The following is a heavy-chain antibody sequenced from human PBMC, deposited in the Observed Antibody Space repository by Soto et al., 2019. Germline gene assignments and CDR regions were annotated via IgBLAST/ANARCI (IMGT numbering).Heavy chain of an antibody. D-gene: IGHD2-15*01. CDR1: GGSFSGYY. J-gene: IGHJ5*01. CDR3: ARGQAYCSGGSCVGVDRGLNWIDS. Sequence: PSETLSLTCAVYGGSFSGYYWSWIRQPPGKGLEWIGEINHSGSTNYNPSLKSRVTISVDTSKNQFSLKLSSVTAADTAVYYCARGQAYCSGGSCVGVDRGLNWIDSRGPGTLVNLSS. CDR2: INHSGST. V-gene: IGHV4-34*01.